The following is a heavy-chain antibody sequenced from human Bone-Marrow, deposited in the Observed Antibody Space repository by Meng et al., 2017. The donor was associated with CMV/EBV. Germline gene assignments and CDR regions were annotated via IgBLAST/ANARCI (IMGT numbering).Heavy chain of an antibody. CDR3: ARGRGRYYYDSSGYYGY. J-gene: IGHJ4*02. V-gene: IGHV4-39*07. CDR1: GGAISSSSYY. D-gene: IGHD3-22*01. Sequence: SETLSLTCTVSGGAISSSSYYWGWIRQPPGKELEWIASIYYGGTTYYNPSLKSRVTISVDTSKNQFSLKLSSVTAADTAVYYCARGRGRYYYDSSGYYGYWGQGTLVTVSS. CDR2: IYYGGTT.